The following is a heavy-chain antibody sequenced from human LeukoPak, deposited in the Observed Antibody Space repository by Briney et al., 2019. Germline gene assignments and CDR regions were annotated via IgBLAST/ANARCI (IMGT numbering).Heavy chain of an antibody. D-gene: IGHD3-16*01. J-gene: IGHJ6*02. CDR2: INHSGST. CDR3: ARLTFQGAYYYYYGMDV. CDR1: GGSISSYY. V-gene: IGHV4-34*01. Sequence: SETLSLTCTVSGGSISSYYWSWIRQPPGKGLEWIGEINHSGSTNYNPSLKSRVTISVDTSKNQFSLKLSSVTAADTAVYYCARLTFQGAYYYYYGMDVWGQGTTVTVSS.